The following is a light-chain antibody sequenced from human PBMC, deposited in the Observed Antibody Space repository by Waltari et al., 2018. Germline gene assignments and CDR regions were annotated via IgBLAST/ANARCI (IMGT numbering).Light chain of an antibody. CDR2: DVV. CDR3: CSYTSSDTYV. J-gene: IGLJ1*01. Sequence: SALPQPASVSGSPGQSIPISCTGTRSDFSLLAYVSWYQQRPGKVPRLIIYDVVKRPSGVSNRFSGSMSGYTATLTISGLQAEDEADYYCCSYTSSDTYVFGSGTTVTVL. V-gene: IGLV2-14*03. CDR1: RSDFSLLAY.